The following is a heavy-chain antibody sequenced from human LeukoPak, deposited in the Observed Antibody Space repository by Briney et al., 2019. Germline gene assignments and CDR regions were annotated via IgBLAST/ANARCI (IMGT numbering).Heavy chain of an antibody. CDR2: IIPILGIA. Sequence: GASVKVSCKASGGTFSSYAISWVRQAPGQGLEWMGRIIPILGIANYAQKFQGRVTITADKSTSTAYVELSSLRSGDTAVYYCARDQDYYGSGDYWGQGTLVTVSS. D-gene: IGHD3-10*01. CDR3: ARDQDYYGSGDY. CDR1: GGTFSSYA. V-gene: IGHV1-69*04. J-gene: IGHJ4*02.